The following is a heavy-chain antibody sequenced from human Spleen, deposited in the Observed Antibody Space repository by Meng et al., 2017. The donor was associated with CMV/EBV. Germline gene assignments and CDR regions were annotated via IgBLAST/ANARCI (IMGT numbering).Heavy chain of an antibody. CDR2: IYPGDSDT. CDR1: GYSFTTYW. V-gene: IGHV5-51*01. Sequence: CQGSGYSFTTYWIGWVRQMPGKGLEWMGIIYPGDSDTTYSPSFQGQVTISADKSISTAYLQWSGLKASDTAMYYCARLCSSTSCVIDYWGQGTLVTVSS. J-gene: IGHJ4*02. CDR3: ARLCSSTSCVIDY. D-gene: IGHD2-2*01.